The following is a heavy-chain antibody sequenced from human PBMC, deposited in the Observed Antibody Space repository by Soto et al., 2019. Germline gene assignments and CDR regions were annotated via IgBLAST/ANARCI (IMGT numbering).Heavy chain of an antibody. CDR2: INVGTGDT. D-gene: IGHD5-18*01. Sequence: ASVKVSCKASGYTFTSYSMDWVRQTPGQRLEWVGWINVGTGDTEYSQQFQGRVNITRDTSARTLYMELSSLRSEDTAVYYCARDVDTSMSAPLDYWGQGSLVTVSS. J-gene: IGHJ4*02. CDR3: ARDVDTSMSAPLDY. CDR1: GYTFTSYS. V-gene: IGHV1-3*01.